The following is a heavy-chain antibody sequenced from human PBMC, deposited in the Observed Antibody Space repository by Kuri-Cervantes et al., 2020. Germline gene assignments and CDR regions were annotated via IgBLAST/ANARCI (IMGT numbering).Heavy chain of an antibody. CDR1: GGTISSYY. V-gene: IGHV4-4*07. CDR2: IYTSGST. D-gene: IGHD3-22*01. J-gene: IGHJ6*03. CDR3: ARELQTRLYYYESSGRTYYYYYYMDV. Sequence: SETLSLTCTVSGGTISSYYWSWIRQPAGKGLEWIGRIYTSGSTNYNPSLKSRVTISVDKSKNQFSLKLSSVTAADTAVYYCARELQTRLYYYESSGRTYYYYYYMDVWGKGTTVTVSS.